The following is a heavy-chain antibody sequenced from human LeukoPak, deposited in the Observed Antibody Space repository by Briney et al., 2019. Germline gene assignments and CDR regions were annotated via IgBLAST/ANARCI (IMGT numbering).Heavy chain of an antibody. V-gene: IGHV3-23*01. CDR2: ISGSGGST. D-gene: IGHD3-9*01. CDR1: GFTFSSYA. Sequence: GSLRLSCAASGFTFSSYAMSWVRQAPGKGLEWVSAISGSGGSTYYADSVKGRFTISRDNSKNTLYLQMNSLRAEDTAVYYCAKDLPGTWYYDILTGYRLYYYYGMDVWGQGTTVTVSS. J-gene: IGHJ6*02. CDR3: AKDLPGTWYYDILTGYRLYYYYGMDV.